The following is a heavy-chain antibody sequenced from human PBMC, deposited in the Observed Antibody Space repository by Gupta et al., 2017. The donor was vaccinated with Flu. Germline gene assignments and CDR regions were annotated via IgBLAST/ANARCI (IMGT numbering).Heavy chain of an antibody. CDR3: AKFQVGSGLVRRVSDY. D-gene: IGHD3-10*01. J-gene: IGHJ4*02. CDR2: IGNSAGSS. V-gene: IGHV3-23*01. Sequence: EVQLLESGGGLVQPGGSLRLSCAASGFSFRDYAMSWVRQAPGKGLEWVSAIGNSAGSSYYADSAKGRFTVSRDNSKNTLFLQMTSLRAEDTAVYFCAKFQVGSGLVRRVSDYWGQGTLVTVSS. CDR1: GFSFRDYA.